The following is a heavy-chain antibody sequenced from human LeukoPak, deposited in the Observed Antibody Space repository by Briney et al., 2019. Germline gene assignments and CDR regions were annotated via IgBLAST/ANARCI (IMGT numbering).Heavy chain of an antibody. D-gene: IGHD2-2*03. V-gene: IGHV4-59*01. CDR2: IYYSGST. J-gene: IGHJ5*02. CDR1: GGSINSYY. CDR3: TRGAGGGYGSNWFDP. Sequence: NPSETLSLTCTVSGGSINSYYWSWIWQPPGEGLEWIGYIYYSGSTNYNPSLKSRVTVSVDTSKNQFSLKLSSVTAADTAVYYCTRGAGGGYGSNWFDPWGQGTLVTVSS.